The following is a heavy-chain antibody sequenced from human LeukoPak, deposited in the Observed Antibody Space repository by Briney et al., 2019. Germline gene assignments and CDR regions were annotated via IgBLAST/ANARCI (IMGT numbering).Heavy chain of an antibody. V-gene: IGHV4-34*01. CDR2: ISHSGTS. J-gene: IGHJ5*02. CDR1: GGSFSGYN. D-gene: IGHD5-18*01. CDR3: ARASIQLWLLSGWFDP. Sequence: SETLSLTCAVYGGSFSGYNWNWIRQPPGKGLEWIGEISHSGTSNYNPALKSRVTMSVDPSKNQFSLKLSSVTAADTAVYYCARASIQLWLLSGWFDPWGQGTLVTVSS.